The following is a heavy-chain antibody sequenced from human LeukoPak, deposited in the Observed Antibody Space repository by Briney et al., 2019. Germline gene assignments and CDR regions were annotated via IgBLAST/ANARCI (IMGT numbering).Heavy chain of an antibody. V-gene: IGHV4-39*01. CDR1: GGSISSTSYY. D-gene: IGHD5-18*01. Sequence: PSETLSLTCTVSGGSISSTSYYWGWVRQPPGKGLEWIGSFYYSGSTYYNPSLKSRVTISVDTSKNQFSLKLSSVTAADTAVYYCARRYPYYFDYWGQGTLVTVSS. J-gene: IGHJ4*02. CDR3: ARRYPYYFDY. CDR2: FYYSGST.